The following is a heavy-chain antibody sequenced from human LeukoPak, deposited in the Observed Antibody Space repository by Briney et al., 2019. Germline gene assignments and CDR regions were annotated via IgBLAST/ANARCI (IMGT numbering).Heavy chain of an antibody. CDR3: AREVVRGEGDWFDP. J-gene: IGHJ5*02. V-gene: IGHV3-21*01. CDR2: ISRSSSYI. CDR1: GFTFSSYS. Sequence: GGSLRLSCAASGFTFSSYSMNWVRQAPGKGLEWVSSISRSSSYIYYADSVKGRFTISRDNAKNSLYLQMNSLRAEDTAVYYCAREVVRGEGDWFDPWGQGTLVTVSS. D-gene: IGHD3-10*01.